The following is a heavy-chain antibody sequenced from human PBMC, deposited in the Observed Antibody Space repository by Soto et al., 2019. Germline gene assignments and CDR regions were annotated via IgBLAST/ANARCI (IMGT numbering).Heavy chain of an antibody. D-gene: IGHD3-22*01. V-gene: IGHV5-51*01. CDR2: IYPGDSDT. J-gene: IGHJ3*02. CDR1: GYSFTSYW. Sequence: GESLKISCKGSGYSFTSYWIGWVRQMPGKGLEWMGIIYPGDSDTRYSPSFQDQVTISADKSISTAYLQWSSLKASDTAMYYCARPRSSYYDSSGSADAFDIWGQGTMVTVSS. CDR3: ARPRSSYYDSSGSADAFDI.